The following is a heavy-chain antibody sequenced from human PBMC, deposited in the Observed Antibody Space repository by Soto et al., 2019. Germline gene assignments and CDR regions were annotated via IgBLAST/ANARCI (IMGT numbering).Heavy chain of an antibody. V-gene: IGHV4-31*03. CDR2: IYYSGST. J-gene: IGHJ4*02. CDR1: GGSISSGGYY. CDR3: ASGRVIEDYYDSSGLQYYFDY. Sequence: KTSETLSLTCTVSGGSISSGGYYWSWIRQHPGKGLEWIGYIYYSGSTYYNPSLKSRVTISVDTSKNQFSLKLSSVTAADTAVYYCASGRVIEDYYDSSGLQYYFDYWGQGTLVTVSS. D-gene: IGHD3-22*01.